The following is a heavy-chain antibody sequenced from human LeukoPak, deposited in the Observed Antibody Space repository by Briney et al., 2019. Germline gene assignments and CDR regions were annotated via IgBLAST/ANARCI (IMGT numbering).Heavy chain of an antibody. D-gene: IGHD3-9*01. CDR2: ISGSGGGT. CDR1: GFTFSSYA. CDR3: AKAVNFDWLPNDY. J-gene: IGHJ4*02. V-gene: IGHV3-23*01. Sequence: GGSLRLSYAASGFTFSSYAMTWVRQAPGKGLEWVSGISGSGGGTYYADSVKGRFTISRDNSKNTLYLQMNSLRAEDAAVYYCAKAVNFDWLPNDYWGQGTLVTVSS.